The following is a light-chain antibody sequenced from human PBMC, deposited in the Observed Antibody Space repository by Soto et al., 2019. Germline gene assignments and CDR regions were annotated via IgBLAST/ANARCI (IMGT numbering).Light chain of an antibody. CDR2: KAS. J-gene: IGKJ1*01. V-gene: IGKV1-5*03. Sequence: DIQMPQSPSTLSGSVGDRVTITCRASQTISSWLAWYQQKPGKAPKLLIYKASTLKSGVPSRFSGRGSGTEFTLTISSLQPDDFATYYCQHDKRYSEAFGQGTKGAL. CDR1: QTISSW. CDR3: QHDKRYSEA.